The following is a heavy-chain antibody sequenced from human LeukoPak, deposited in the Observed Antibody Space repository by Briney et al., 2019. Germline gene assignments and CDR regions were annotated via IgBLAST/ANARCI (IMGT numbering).Heavy chain of an antibody. V-gene: IGHV3-64*01. Sequence: DPGGSLRLSCAASGFTFSSYAMHWVRQAPGKGLEYVSAISSNGGSTYYANSVKGRFTISRDNSKNTLYLQMGSLRAEDMAVYYCAISLRDDYGDYYFDYWGQGTLVTVSS. CDR2: ISSNGGST. CDR3: AISLRDDYGDYYFDY. D-gene: IGHD4-17*01. J-gene: IGHJ4*02. CDR1: GFTFSSYA.